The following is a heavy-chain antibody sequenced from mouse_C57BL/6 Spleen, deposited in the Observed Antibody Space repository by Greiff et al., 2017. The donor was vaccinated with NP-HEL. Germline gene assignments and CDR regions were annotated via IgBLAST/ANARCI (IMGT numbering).Heavy chain of an antibody. CDR3: ARKKSTTVVEGYFDV. D-gene: IGHD1-1*01. CDR1: GYSFTGYY. V-gene: IGHV1-42*01. Sequence: EVQLQQSGPELVKPGASVKISCKASGYSFTGYYMNWVKQSPEKSLEWIGVINPSTGGTNYNQKFKAKATLTVDKSSSTAYMQLKSLTSEDSAVYYCARKKSTTVVEGYFDVWGTGTTVTVSS. J-gene: IGHJ1*03. CDR2: INPSTGGT.